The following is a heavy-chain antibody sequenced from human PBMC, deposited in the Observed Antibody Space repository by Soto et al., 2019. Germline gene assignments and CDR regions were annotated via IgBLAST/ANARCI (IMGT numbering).Heavy chain of an antibody. CDR2: IYYSGCT. D-gene: IGHD3-10*01. Sequence: SETLSLTCTVSGGSISSSSYYWGWIRQPTGKALDWIGSIYYSGCTYYYPSLKSRVTISVDTSKNQFSLKLSSVAAADTAVYYCARQGRITMVRGVIMAFDIWGQGTMVTVSS. J-gene: IGHJ3*02. V-gene: IGHV4-39*01. CDR1: GGSISSSSYY. CDR3: ARQGRITMVRGVIMAFDI.